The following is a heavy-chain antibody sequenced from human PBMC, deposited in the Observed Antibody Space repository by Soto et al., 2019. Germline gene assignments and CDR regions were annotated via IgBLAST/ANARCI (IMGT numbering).Heavy chain of an antibody. CDR3: LYSSSWYYFDY. CDR2: VYYSGST. CDR1: SGSINSNY. V-gene: IGHV4-59*08. J-gene: IGHJ4*02. D-gene: IGHD6-13*01. Sequence: SETLSLTCTVSSGSINSNYWSWIRQPPGKGLEWIGYVYYSGSTNYNPSLKSRVTISVDTSKNQFSLKVSSVTAADTAVYYCLYSSSWYYFDYWGQGMLVTVSS.